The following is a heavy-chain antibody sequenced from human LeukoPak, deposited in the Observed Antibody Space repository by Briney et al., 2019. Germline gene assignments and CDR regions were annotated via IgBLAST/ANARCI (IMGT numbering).Heavy chain of an antibody. CDR3: ARATSSWYYDFWSGYSGGQWFDP. D-gene: IGHD3-3*01. J-gene: IGHJ5*02. V-gene: IGHV1-8*01. Sequence: ASVKVSCKASGYTCTSYDINWVRQATGQGLEWMGWMNPNSGNTGYAQKFQGRVTMTRNTSISTAYMELSSLRSEDTAVYYCARATSSWYYDFWSGYSGGQWFDPWGQGTLVTVSS. CDR1: GYTCTSYD. CDR2: MNPNSGNT.